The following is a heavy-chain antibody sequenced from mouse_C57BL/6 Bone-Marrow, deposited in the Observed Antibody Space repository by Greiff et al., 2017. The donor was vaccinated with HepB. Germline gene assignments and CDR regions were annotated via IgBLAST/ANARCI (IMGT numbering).Heavy chain of an antibody. J-gene: IGHJ2*01. CDR2: INPGSGGT. D-gene: IGHD1-1*01. CDR1: GYAFTNYL. Sequence: VKLMESGAELARPGTSVKVSCKASGYAFTNYLIEWVKQRPGQGLEWIGVINPGSGGTNYNEKFKGKATLTADKSSSTAYMQLSSLTSEDSAVYFCARDYGSSYYFDYWGQGTTLTVSS. V-gene: IGHV1-54*01. CDR3: ARDYGSSYYFDY.